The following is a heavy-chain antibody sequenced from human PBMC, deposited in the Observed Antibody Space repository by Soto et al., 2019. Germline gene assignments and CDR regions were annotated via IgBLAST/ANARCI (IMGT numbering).Heavy chain of an antibody. D-gene: IGHD6-19*01. CDR1: GFTFDDYA. J-gene: IGHJ4*02. CDR2: ITRSSSTI. V-gene: IGHV3-48*01. CDR3: AKDRFRSGLIDY. Sequence: GGSLRLSCAASGFTFDDYAMNWVRQAPGKGLEWVSDITRSSSTINYADSVKGRFTISRDNAKNTLYQQMNSLRAEDTAVYYCAKDRFRSGLIDYWGQGTLVTVSS.